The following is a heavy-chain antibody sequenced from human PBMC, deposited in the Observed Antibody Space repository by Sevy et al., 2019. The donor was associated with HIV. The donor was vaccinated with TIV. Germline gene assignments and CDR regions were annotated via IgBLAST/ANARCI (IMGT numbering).Heavy chain of an antibody. Sequence: GASLRLSCAASGFTFSDYYMSWIRQAPGKGLEWISYISGSDGIIYYADSVKGRFTVSRDNSKNSLYLQMSSLRAEDTAVYYCARDHVKDGDLGDYYYFAMDVWGQGTTVTVSS. V-gene: IGHV3-11*01. J-gene: IGHJ6*02. CDR1: GFTFSDYY. D-gene: IGHD4-17*01. CDR3: ARDHVKDGDLGDYYYFAMDV. CDR2: ISGSDGII.